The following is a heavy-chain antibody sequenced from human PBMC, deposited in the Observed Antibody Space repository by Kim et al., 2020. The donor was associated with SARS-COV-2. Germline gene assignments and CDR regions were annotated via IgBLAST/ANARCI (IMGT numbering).Heavy chain of an antibody. CDR3: ARDSRGGYCSGGSCYSLWQQRPDY. CDR1: GFTFSSYS. CDR2: ISSSSSYI. J-gene: IGHJ4*02. D-gene: IGHD2-15*01. Sequence: GGSLRLSCAASGFTFSSYSMNWVRQAPGKGLEWVSSISSSSSYIYYADSVKGRFTISRDNAKNSLYLQMNSLRAEDTAVYYCARDSRGGYCSGGSCYSLWQQRPDYWGQGTLVTVSS. V-gene: IGHV3-21*01.